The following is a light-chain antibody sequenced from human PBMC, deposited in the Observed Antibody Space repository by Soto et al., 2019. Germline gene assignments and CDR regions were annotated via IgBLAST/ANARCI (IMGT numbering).Light chain of an antibody. V-gene: IGLV2-8*01. J-gene: IGLJ1*01. CDR2: EVS. CDR3: SSYTDRKNLV. CDR1: SSDVGGYDY. Sequence: QSALTQPASVSGSPGQSITISCTGTSSDVGGYDYVSWYQLHPGKAPKLMVFEVSNRPSGVPDRFSGSKSGNTASLTVSALQAEDEADYYCSSYTDRKNLVFGTGTKV.